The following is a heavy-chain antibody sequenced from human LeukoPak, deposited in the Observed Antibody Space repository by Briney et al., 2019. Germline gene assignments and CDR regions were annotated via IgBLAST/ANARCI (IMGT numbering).Heavy chain of an antibody. Sequence: PSETLSLTCPVAGGSISSGSYYGSWIRQPAGKGLEWIGRIYTSGSTNYNPSLKSRVTISVDTSKNQFSLKLSSVTAADTAVYYCARDSGPFLEWLSHDVRYYFDYWGQGTLVTVSS. V-gene: IGHV4-61*02. D-gene: IGHD3-3*01. J-gene: IGHJ4*02. CDR1: GGSISSGSYY. CDR2: IYTSGST. CDR3: ARDSGPFLEWLSHDVRYYFDY.